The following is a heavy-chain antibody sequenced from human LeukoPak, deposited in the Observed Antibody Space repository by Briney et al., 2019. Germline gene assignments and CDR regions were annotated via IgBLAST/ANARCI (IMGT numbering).Heavy chain of an antibody. CDR2: INTDGSST. Sequence: GGSLRLSCAASGFAFSSYWMHWVRQAPGKGLVWVSRINTDGSSTTYADSVKGRFTISRDNAKYTLYLQMNSLRAEDTAVYYCARVSKLLRFLEWYGAFDIWGQGTMVTVSS. CDR3: ARVSKLLRFLEWYGAFDI. V-gene: IGHV3-74*01. D-gene: IGHD3-3*01. J-gene: IGHJ3*02. CDR1: GFAFSSYW.